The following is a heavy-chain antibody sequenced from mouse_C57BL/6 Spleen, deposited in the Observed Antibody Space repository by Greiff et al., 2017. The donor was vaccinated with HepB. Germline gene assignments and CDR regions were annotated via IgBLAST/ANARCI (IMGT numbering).Heavy chain of an antibody. J-gene: IGHJ1*03. Sequence: VQLQQSGAELARPGASVKMSCKASGYTFTSYTMHWVKQRPGQGLEWIGYINPSSGYTKYNQKFKDKATLTADKSSSTAYRQMSSLTSEDSAVYYCARGGLGTWYFDVWGTGTTVTVSS. CDR2: INPSSGYT. D-gene: IGHD3-3*01. CDR3: ARGGLGTWYFDV. CDR1: GYTFTSYT. V-gene: IGHV1-4*01.